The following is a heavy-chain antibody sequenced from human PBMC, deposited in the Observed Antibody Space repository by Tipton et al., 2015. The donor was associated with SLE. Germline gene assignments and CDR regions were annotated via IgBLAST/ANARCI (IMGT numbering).Heavy chain of an antibody. CDR2: INPSGGRT. V-gene: IGHV1-46*01. CDR1: GYTFTNYY. Sequence: QVQLVQSGAEVKKPGASVKVSCKASGYTFTNYYIHWVRQAPGQGLEWMGMINPSGGRTTYAQKVQGRITMTRDTSTTTVHMELSSLRSDDTAMYYCARNPFDYWGQGTLVTVSS. CDR3: ARNPFDY. J-gene: IGHJ4*02.